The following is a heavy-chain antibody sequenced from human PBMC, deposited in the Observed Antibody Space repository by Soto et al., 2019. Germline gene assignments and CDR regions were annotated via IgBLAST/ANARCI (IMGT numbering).Heavy chain of an antibody. CDR1: GGRFNSFA. CDR2: INRVFGKV. V-gene: IGHV1-69*12. J-gene: IGHJ6*02. CDR3: AKSLAGRTPPYYFYGLDV. Sequence: QVRLVQSGAEGKKPGSSVKVSCTVSGGRFNSFAISWVRQGPGQGLEWMGGINRVFGKVNYAQKFRARVTITADESTNSAYMELGSLTSEDTAIYYCAKSLAGRTPPYYFYGLDVWGQGTTVTVSS.